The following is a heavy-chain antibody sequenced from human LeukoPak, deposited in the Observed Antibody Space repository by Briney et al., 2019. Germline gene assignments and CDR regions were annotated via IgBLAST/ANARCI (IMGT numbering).Heavy chain of an antibody. Sequence: SETLSLTCSVSGGSISPYYWGWIRQSPGKGLEWIGHISYSGSTDYNPSLRSRVTISLDTSKNEFSLKLTSVAAADTAVYYCARDPAGLRTVPGSRILIYFDFWGMGTLVTVSS. CDR3: ARDPAGLRTVPGSRILIYFDF. D-gene: IGHD6-19*01. CDR1: GGSISPYY. V-gene: IGHV4-59*01. J-gene: IGHJ4*02. CDR2: ISYSGST.